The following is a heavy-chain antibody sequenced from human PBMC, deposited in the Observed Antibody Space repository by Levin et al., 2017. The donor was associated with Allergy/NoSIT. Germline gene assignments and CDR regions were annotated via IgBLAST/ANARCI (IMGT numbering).Heavy chain of an antibody. CDR3: AREDCSSPSCYDAFDI. J-gene: IGHJ3*02. CDR1: GDSISSSNW. CDR2: IYHSGST. V-gene: IGHV4-4*02. Sequence: SETLSLTCAVSGDSISSSNWWSWVRQPPGKGLEWIGEIYHSGSTNYNPSLKSRVTISVDKSKNQFSLKLSSVTAADTAVYYCAREDCSSPSCYDAFDIWGQGTMVTVSS. D-gene: IGHD2-2*01.